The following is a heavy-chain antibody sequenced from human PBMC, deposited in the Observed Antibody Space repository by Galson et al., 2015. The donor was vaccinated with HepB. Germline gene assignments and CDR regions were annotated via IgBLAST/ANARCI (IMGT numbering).Heavy chain of an antibody. J-gene: IGHJ3*02. Sequence: LRLSCAASGFTFGDYAMSWFRQAPGKGLEWVGFIRSKAYGGTTEYAASVKGRFTISRDDSKSIAYLQMNSLKTEDTAVYYCTAHSYYDAFDIWGQGTMVTVSS. D-gene: IGHD3-10*01. CDR2: IRSKAYGGTT. CDR1: GFTFGDYA. CDR3: TAHSYYDAFDI. V-gene: IGHV3-49*03.